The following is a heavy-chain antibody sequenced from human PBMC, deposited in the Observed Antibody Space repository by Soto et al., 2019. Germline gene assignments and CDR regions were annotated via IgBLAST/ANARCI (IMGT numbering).Heavy chain of an antibody. J-gene: IGHJ4*02. CDR3: AKDQSPKPLAAIDY. CDR2: ISYDGSNK. D-gene: IGHD2-15*01. CDR1: GFTFSSYG. Sequence: PGGSLRLSCTASGFTFSSYGMHWVRQAPGKGLEWVAVISYDGSNKYYADSVKGRFTISRDNSKNTLYLQMNSLRAEDTAVYYCAKDQSPKPLAAIDYWGQGTLVTVSS. V-gene: IGHV3-30*18.